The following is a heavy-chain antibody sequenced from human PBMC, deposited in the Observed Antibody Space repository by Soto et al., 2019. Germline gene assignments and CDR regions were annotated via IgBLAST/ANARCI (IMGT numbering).Heavy chain of an antibody. CDR3: ARDGRLSGWFWGFDY. J-gene: IGHJ4*02. CDR1: GFTFSSYA. V-gene: IGHV3-30-3*01. CDR2: ISYDGSNK. D-gene: IGHD6-19*01. Sequence: QVQLVESGGGVVQPGRSLRLSCTASGFTFSSYAMHWARQAPGKGLEWVAVISYDGSNKYYADSVKGRFTISRDNSKNTLYLQMNSLRAEDTAVYYCARDGRLSGWFWGFDYWGQGTLVTVFS.